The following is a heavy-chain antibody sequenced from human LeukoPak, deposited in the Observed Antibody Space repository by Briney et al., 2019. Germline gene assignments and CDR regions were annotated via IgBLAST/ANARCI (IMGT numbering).Heavy chain of an antibody. CDR1: GFTFSSYS. J-gene: IGHJ4*02. Sequence: PGGSLRLSCAASGFTFSSYSMNWVRQAPGKGLEWVSSISSGSSYIYYADSVKGRFTISRDNAKNSLYLQMNSLRAEDTAVYYCARVEPHPAAAGPSHYWGQGTLVTVSS. CDR2: ISSGSSYI. CDR3: ARVEPHPAAAGPSHY. V-gene: IGHV3-21*01. D-gene: IGHD6-13*01.